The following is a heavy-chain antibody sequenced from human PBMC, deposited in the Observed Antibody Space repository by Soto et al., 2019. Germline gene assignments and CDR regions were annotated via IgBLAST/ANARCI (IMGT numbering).Heavy chain of an antibody. CDR2: IYHSGST. V-gene: IGHV4-30-2*05. Sequence: PSETLSLTCAVSGGSISSRGYSWGWIRQPPGKGLEWIGYIYHSGSTYYNPSLRSRLSILVDTSKNQFSLKLTSVTAADTALYFCARERQLVPGPPRHFLDLWGQGIQVTVSS. CDR3: ARERQLVPGPPRHFLDL. D-gene: IGHD6-6*01. CDR1: GGSISSRGYS. J-gene: IGHJ5*02.